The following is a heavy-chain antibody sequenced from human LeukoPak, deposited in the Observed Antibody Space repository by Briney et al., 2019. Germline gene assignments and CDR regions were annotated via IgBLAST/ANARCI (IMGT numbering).Heavy chain of an antibody. J-gene: IGHJ4*02. CDR3: AKRVVWAAAGTEFV. CDR1: GFTFSSYA. Sequence: SGGSLRLSCAASGFTFSSYAMSWVRQAPGKGPEWVSAISGSGGSTYYADSVKGRFTISRDNSRNTLYLQMNSLRAEDTAVYYCAKRVVWAAAGTEFVWGQGTLVTVSS. CDR2: ISGSGGST. D-gene: IGHD6-13*01. V-gene: IGHV3-23*01.